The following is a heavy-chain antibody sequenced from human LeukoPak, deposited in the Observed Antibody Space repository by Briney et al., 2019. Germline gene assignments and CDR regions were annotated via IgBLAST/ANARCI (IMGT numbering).Heavy chain of an antibody. CDR1: GGSFSGSY. CDR3: ARGWADYGDYFDY. D-gene: IGHD4-17*01. V-gene: IGHV4-34*01. CDR2: ISHSGGT. J-gene: IGHJ4*02. Sequence: SETLSLTCAVYGGSFSGSYWSWIRQPPGKGLEWIGEISHSGGTNYNPSLKSRVTISVDTSKNQFSLKLSSVTAADTAVYYCARGWADYGDYFDYWGQGTLVTVSS.